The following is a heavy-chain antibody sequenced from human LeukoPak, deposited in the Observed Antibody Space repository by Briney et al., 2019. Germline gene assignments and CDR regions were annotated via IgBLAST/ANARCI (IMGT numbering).Heavy chain of an antibody. D-gene: IGHD3-10*01. J-gene: IGHJ4*02. Sequence: SETLSLTRAVSGGSISSYYWSWIRQPAGKGLEWIGRIYTSGSTNYNPSLKSRVTMSVDTSKNQFSLKLSSVTAADTAVYYCARDYGSGSYYTLGYWGQGTLVTVSS. CDR1: GGSISSYY. V-gene: IGHV4-4*07. CDR3: ARDYGSGSYYTLGY. CDR2: IYTSGST.